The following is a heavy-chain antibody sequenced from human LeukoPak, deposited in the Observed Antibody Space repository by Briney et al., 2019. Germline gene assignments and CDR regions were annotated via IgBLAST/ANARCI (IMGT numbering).Heavy chain of an antibody. V-gene: IGHV3-7*04. Sequence: SGGSLRLSCAASGFTFSTYWMSWVRQAPGTGLEWVASIKQDGSEKSYVDSVKGRFTISRDNAKNSLYLQMNSLRAEDTAVYYCARGGYQLLWYWGQGTLVTVSS. CDR3: ARGGYQLLWY. CDR1: GFTFSTYW. D-gene: IGHD2-2*01. J-gene: IGHJ4*02. CDR2: IKQDGSEK.